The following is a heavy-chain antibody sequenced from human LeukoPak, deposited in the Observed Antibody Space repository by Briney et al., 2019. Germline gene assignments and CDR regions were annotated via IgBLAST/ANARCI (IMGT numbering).Heavy chain of an antibody. J-gene: IGHJ3*02. CDR2: ISWNSGSI. CDR3: ARPMHDYGGNFAFDI. D-gene: IGHD4-23*01. CDR1: GFTFDDYA. V-gene: IGHV3-9*01. Sequence: GGSLRLSCAASGFTFDDYAMHWVRQAPGEGLEWVSGISWNSGSIGYADSVKGRFTISRDNAKNSLYLQMNSLRAEDTALYYCARPMHDYGGNFAFDIWGQGTMVTVSS.